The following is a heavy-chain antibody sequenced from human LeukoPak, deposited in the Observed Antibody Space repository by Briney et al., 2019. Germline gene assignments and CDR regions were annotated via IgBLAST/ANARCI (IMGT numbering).Heavy chain of an antibody. J-gene: IGHJ6*03. CDR2: IIPIFGTA. Sequence: SVKVSCKASGGTFSSYAISWVRQAPGQGLEWMGGIIPIFGTANYAQKFQGRVTITADKSTSTAYMELSSLRSEDTAVYYCASFHSWSGYPPPYYYYMDVWGKGTTVTVSS. CDR1: GGTFSSYA. D-gene: IGHD3-3*01. CDR3: ASFHSWSGYPPPYYYYMDV. V-gene: IGHV1-69*06.